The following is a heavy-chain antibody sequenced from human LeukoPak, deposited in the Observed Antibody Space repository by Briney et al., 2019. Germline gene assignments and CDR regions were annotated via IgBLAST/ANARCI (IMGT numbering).Heavy chain of an antibody. CDR1: GFTFSSYA. D-gene: IGHD3-9*01. CDR3: AKDGGILTGYYDY. CDR2: ISYDGSNK. J-gene: IGHJ4*02. V-gene: IGHV3-30-3*01. Sequence: PGGSLRLSCAASGFTFSSYAMHWVRQAPGKGLEWVAVISYDGSNKYYADFVKGRFTISRDNSKNTLYLQMNSLRAEDTAVYYCAKDGGILTGYYDYWGQGTLVTVSS.